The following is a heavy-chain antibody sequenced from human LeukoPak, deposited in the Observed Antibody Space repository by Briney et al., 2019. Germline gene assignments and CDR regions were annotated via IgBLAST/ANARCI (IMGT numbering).Heavy chain of an antibody. V-gene: IGHV3-30*02. Sequence: PGGSLRLSCAASGFTFSSYGMHWVRQAPGKGLEWVAFIRYDGSNKYYADSVKGRFTISRDNSKNTLYLQMNSLRAEDAAVYYCARTLGYCSGGSCLFDYWGQGTLVTVSS. CDR2: IRYDGSNK. D-gene: IGHD2-15*01. CDR1: GFTFSSYG. J-gene: IGHJ4*02. CDR3: ARTLGYCSGGSCLFDY.